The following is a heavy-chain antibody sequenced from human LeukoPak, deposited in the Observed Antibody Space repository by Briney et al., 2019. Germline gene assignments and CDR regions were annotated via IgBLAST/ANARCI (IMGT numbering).Heavy chain of an antibody. CDR3: ARGGYSNANKFYYYGMDV. Sequence: GGSLRLSCEASGFXFSSYEINWVRQAPGKGLEWVSYISNSGSTIYYADSVKGRFTISRDNAKNSLYLQMNSLRAEDTAVYYCARGGYSNANKFYYYGMDVWGQGTTVTV. CDR2: ISNSGSTI. CDR1: GFXFSSYE. D-gene: IGHD4-11*01. J-gene: IGHJ6*02. V-gene: IGHV3-48*03.